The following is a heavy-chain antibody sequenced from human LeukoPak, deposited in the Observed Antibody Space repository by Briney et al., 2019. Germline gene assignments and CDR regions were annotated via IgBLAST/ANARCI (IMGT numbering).Heavy chain of an antibody. V-gene: IGHV1-2*02. CDR2: INPNSDGT. D-gene: IGHD6-6*01. J-gene: IGHJ3*02. Sequence: ASVKVSCKASGYTFTGYYMHWVRQAPGQGLEWMGWINPNSDGTNYAQKFQGRFTMTSDTSISTASMELSRLRSADRAVYYCARGQYPSIAARSANAFDIWGQGTMVTVSS. CDR1: GYTFTGYY. CDR3: ARGQYPSIAARSANAFDI.